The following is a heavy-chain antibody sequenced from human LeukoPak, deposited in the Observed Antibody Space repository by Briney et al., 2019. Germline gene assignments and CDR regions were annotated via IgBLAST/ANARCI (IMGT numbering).Heavy chain of an antibody. CDR3: ARAHSSSSTFDL. CDR2: IWYDGSKK. V-gene: IGHV3-33*01. J-gene: IGHJ4*02. Sequence: YPGGSLRLSCAASGFTFSDYGIHWVRQAPGQGLEWVALIWYDGSKKYYADSVKGRFTTSRDNTKNTLYLQLNSLRADDTAVYYCARAHSSSSTFDLWGQGTLVTVSS. D-gene: IGHD6-6*01. CDR1: GFTFSDYG.